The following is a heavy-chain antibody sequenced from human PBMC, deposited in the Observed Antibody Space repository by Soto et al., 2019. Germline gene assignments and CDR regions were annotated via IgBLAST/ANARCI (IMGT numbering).Heavy chain of an antibody. CDR3: ARGGSYYARRFDP. V-gene: IGHV1-3*01. CDR1: GYTFTSYA. Sequence: ASVKVSCKASGYTFTSYAMHWVRQAPGQRLEWMGWIDAGNGKTKYSQKFQGRVTITRDKSTSTAYMELSSLRYEDTAVDYCARGGSYYARRFDPWGQGTLVTVSS. CDR2: IDAGNGKT. D-gene: IGHD1-26*01. J-gene: IGHJ5*02.